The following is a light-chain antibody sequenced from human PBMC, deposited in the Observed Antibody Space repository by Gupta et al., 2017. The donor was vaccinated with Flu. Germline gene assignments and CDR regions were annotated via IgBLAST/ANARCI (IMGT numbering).Light chain of an antibody. CDR2: YKK. V-gene: IGLV1-40*01. J-gene: IGLJ3*02. Sequence: CTVGSATIGAGDGVHRYKQRAASAPKLLIYYKKSRDSGVPERFSASNSGTSASIATTRLQGEDEADYYWQSEEDSRSNWVFGGGTRLTVL. CDR3: QSEEDSRSNWV. CDR1: SATIGAGDG.